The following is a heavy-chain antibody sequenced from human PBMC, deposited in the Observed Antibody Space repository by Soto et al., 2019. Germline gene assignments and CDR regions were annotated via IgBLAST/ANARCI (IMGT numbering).Heavy chain of an antibody. CDR2: IYYSGST. Sequence: SETLSLTCTVSGGSISSYYWSWIRQPPGKGLEWIGYIYYSGSTNYNPSLKSRVTISVDTSKNQFSLKLSSVTAADTAVYYCARHVVVLPAAPRDYYYYMDVWGKGTTVTSP. D-gene: IGHD2-2*01. CDR1: GGSISSYY. J-gene: IGHJ6*03. V-gene: IGHV4-59*08. CDR3: ARHVVVLPAAPRDYYYYMDV.